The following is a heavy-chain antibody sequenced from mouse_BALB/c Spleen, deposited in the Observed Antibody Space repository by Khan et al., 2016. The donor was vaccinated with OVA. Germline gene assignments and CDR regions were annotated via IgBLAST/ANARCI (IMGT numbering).Heavy chain of an antibody. CDR2: INPSTDYT. V-gene: IGHV1-4*01. J-gene: IGHJ3*01. CDR1: GFTFSTFW. CDR3: TRRGLSGIFAY. D-gene: IGHD1-1*02. Sequence: QVQLQQSGAELARPGASVKMSCKTSGFTFSTFWIHWVKQRPGQGLEWIGYINPSTDYTEYNQRFKDKATLTTDKSSSTAYIQLSRLTSEDSAVYYCTRRGLSGIFAYWGQGTLVTVSA.